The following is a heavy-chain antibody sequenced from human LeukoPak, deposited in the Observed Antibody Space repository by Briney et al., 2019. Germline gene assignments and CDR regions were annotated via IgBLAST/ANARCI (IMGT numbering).Heavy chain of an antibody. CDR2: INPNSGGI. V-gene: IGHV1-2*06. Sequence: GASVKVSCKASGYTFTGYYMHWVRQAPGQGLEWMGRINPNSGGINYAQKSQGRVTMTRDTSISTAYTELSRLRSDDTAVYYCARSITGGAFDIWGQGTMVTVSS. D-gene: IGHD1-14*01. CDR3: ARSITGGAFDI. CDR1: GYTFTGYY. J-gene: IGHJ3*02.